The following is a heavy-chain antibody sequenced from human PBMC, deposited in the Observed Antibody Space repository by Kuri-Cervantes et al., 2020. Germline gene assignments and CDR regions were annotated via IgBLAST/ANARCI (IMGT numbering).Heavy chain of an antibody. V-gene: IGHV1-8*02. CDR1: GYTFTSYG. Sequence: ASVKVSCKASGYTFTSYGISWVRQALGQGLEWMGWMNPNSGNTGYAQKFQGRVTMTRNTSISTAYMELSSLRSEDTAVYYCARFSGFVVRAFDPWGQGTLVPVSS. D-gene: IGHD3-10*01. CDR3: ARFSGFVVRAFDP. J-gene: IGHJ5*02. CDR2: MNPNSGNT.